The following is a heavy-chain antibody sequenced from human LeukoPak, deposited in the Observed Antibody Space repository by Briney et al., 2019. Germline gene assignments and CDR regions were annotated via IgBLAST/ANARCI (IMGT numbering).Heavy chain of an antibody. CDR2: SYYSGST. CDR1: GGSISSYY. CDR3: ASITVDTAMVYFDY. D-gene: IGHD5-18*01. J-gene: IGHJ4*02. Sequence: SETLSLTCTVSGGSISSYYWSWIRQPPGKGLEWIGYSYYSGSTNYNPSLKSRVTISVDTSKNQFSLKLSSVTAADTAVYYCASITVDTAMVYFDYWGQGTLVTVSS. V-gene: IGHV4-59*08.